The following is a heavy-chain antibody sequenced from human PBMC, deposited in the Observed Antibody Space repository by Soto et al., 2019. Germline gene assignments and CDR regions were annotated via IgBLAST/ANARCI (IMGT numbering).Heavy chain of an antibody. J-gene: IGHJ3*02. CDR3: ARPYGSGSYYDPYDAFDI. V-gene: IGHV3-74*01. CDR1: GFTFSSYR. Sequence: GGSLRLSCAASGFTFSSYRMHWVRQAPGKGLVWVSRINSDGSSTSYADSVKGRFTISRDNAKNTLYLQMNSLRAEDTAVYYCARPYGSGSYYDPYDAFDIWGQGTMVT. D-gene: IGHD3-10*01. CDR2: INSDGSST.